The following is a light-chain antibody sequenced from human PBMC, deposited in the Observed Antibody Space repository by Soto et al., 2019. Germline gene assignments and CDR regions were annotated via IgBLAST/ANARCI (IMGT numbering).Light chain of an antibody. CDR3: QQYKNWPYT. CDR2: DAS. CDR1: QSVSSY. V-gene: IGKV3-11*01. Sequence: EIVLTQSPATLSLSPGERATLSCRASQSVSSYLAWYQQKPGQAPRLLIYDASNRATGIPARFSGSGSGTDFTLTISSLEPEDFAVYYCQQYKNWPYTFGQGTNLEIK. J-gene: IGKJ2*01.